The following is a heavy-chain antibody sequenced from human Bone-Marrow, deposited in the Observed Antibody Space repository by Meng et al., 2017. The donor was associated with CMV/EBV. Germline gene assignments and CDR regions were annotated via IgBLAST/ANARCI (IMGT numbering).Heavy chain of an antibody. D-gene: IGHD3-3*01. CDR2: IYPGDSDT. J-gene: IGHJ5*02. V-gene: IGHV5-51*01. CDR1: GYSFTSYW. CDR3: ATSHYDFWSGYSTGHGPYNWFDP. Sequence: GGSLRLSYKGSGYSFTSYWIGWVRQMPGKGPEWMGIIYPGDSDTRYSPSFQGQVTISADKSISTAYLQWSSLKASDTAMYYCATSHYDFWSGYSTGHGPYNWFDPWGQGNLVNFAS.